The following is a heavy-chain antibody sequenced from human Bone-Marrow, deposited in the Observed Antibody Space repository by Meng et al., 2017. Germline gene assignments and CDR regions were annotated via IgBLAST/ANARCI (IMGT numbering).Heavy chain of an antibody. V-gene: IGHV1-2*02. CDR1: GYTFTGYY. CDR2: INPNSGGT. D-gene: IGHD2-2*01. J-gene: IGHJ4*02. CDR3: ASWGIVVVPAATEDY. Sequence: ASVKVSCKASGYTFTGYYMHWVRQAPGQGLEWMGWINPNSGGTNYAQKFQGRVTMTRDTSISTAYMELSRLRSDDTAVYYCASWGIVVVPAATEDYWGQGTLVTVSS.